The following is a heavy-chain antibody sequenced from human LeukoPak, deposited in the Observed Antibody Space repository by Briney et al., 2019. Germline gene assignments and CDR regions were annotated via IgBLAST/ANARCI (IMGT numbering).Heavy chain of an antibody. Sequence: NPSETLSLICTVSGGSISSYYWSWIRQPPGKGLEWIGYIYYSGSTNYNPSLKSRVTMSVDTSKNQFSLKLSSVTAADTAVYYCARGIAVAGFDYWGQGTLVTVSS. CDR1: GGSISSYY. CDR2: IYYSGST. CDR3: ARGIAVAGFDY. V-gene: IGHV4-59*01. D-gene: IGHD6-19*01. J-gene: IGHJ4*02.